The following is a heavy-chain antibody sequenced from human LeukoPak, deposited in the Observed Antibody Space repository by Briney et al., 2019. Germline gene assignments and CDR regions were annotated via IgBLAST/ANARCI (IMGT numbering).Heavy chain of an antibody. CDR3: VKDRPNYFGWNGHYYTRDGDS. J-gene: IGHJ5*01. D-gene: IGHD3-10*01. CDR2: ITSISDGT. V-gene: IGHV3-23*01. CDR1: GFTFNIYA. Sequence: GGSLRLSCAASGFTFNIYAMSWVRQAPGEGLEWVSSITSISDGTFYADSVKGRFTISRDNSKSTLYLQMNSLRAEDTALYYCVKDRPNYFGWNGHYYTRDGDSWGQGTLVTVSS.